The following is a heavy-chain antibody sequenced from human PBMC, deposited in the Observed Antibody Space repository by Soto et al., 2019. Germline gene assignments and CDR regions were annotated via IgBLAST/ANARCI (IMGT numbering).Heavy chain of an antibody. CDR3: AHTVPPRVADY. CDR1: GFSLSTSGVG. V-gene: IGHV2-5*02. J-gene: IGHJ4*02. CDR2: IXWDDDK. Sequence: XXXTLTLTCTFSGFSLSTSGVGVGWIRQPPGKALEWLALIXWDDDKRYSPSLKSRLTITKDTSKNQVVLTMTNMDPVDTATYYCAHTVPPRVADYWGQGTLVTVSS.